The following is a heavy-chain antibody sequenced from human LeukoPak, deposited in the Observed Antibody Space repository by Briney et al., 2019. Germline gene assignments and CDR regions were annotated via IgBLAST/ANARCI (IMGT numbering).Heavy chain of an antibody. CDR2: ISGSGGST. J-gene: IGHJ4*02. CDR1: GFTFSSYA. V-gene: IGHV3-23*01. Sequence: GGSLRLSCAASGFTFSSYAMTWVRQAPGKGLEWVSGISGSGGSTYYADSVRGRFTISRDNSKNTLYLQMNSLRAEDTGVYYCAKDRREASGSYRPLDYWGQGTLVTVSS. CDR3: AKDRREASGSYRPLDY. D-gene: IGHD3-10*01.